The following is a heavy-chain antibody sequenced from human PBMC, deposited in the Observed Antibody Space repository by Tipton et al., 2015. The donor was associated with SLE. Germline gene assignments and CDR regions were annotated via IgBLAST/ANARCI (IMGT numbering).Heavy chain of an antibody. D-gene: IGHD3-10*02. CDR2: ISSRGDYV. Sequence: GSLRLSCVAYGFVFNSYRMNLIRQAPGGGLEWVSSISSRGDYVHYADSVKGRFTISRDNAENSVFLHMNSLRAEDTAVYYCARDPDVSYFYHWGQGTLVTVSS. CDR3: ARDPDVSYFYH. V-gene: IGHV3-21*01. CDR1: GFVFNSYR. J-gene: IGHJ4*02.